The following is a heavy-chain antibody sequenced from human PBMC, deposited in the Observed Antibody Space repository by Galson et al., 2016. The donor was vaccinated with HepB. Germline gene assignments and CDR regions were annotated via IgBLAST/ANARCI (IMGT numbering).Heavy chain of an antibody. V-gene: IGHV4-39*01. CDR1: GGSFSGSTFY. CDR3: ASSVYSYDRSGYWGRGPPYYYYGMDV. D-gene: IGHD3-22*01. CDR2: IFYEGKT. J-gene: IGHJ6*02. Sequence: ETLSLTCTVSGGSFSGSTFYWGWIRQPPGKGLEWIGSIFYEGKTYYNPSLKSRVTISVDPSKKQFSLELTSVTAADTAVYYCASSVYSYDRSGYWGRGPPYYYYGMDVWGQGTTVTVSS.